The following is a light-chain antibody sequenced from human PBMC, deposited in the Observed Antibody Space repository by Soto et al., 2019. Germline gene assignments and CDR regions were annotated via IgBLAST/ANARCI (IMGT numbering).Light chain of an antibody. CDR1: SSDVGGYNY. CDR3: VSYTDTDTLV. CDR2: EVT. V-gene: IGLV2-14*01. Sequence: QSVLTQPASVSGSPGQSITISCTGTSSDVGGYNYVSWYQQHPGKAPKLLIFEVTNRPSGISSRFSGSRSGNTASLTISGLQPDDEGDYYCVSYTDTDTLVFGTGTKGTVL. J-gene: IGLJ1*01.